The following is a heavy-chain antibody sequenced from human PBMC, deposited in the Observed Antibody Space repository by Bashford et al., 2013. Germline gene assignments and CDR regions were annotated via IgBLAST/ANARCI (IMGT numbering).Heavy chain of an antibody. D-gene: IGHD1-1*01. V-gene: IGHV1-18*04. Sequence: ASVKVSCTASGYTFTDYHVHWVRQAPGQGLEWMGWISAYNGNTNYAQKLQGRVTMTTDTSTSTAYMELRSLTSEDTAVYYCARGPNDAAYYSGMDVVGPRDHGHRLL. CDR1: GYTFTDYH. CDR3: ARGPNDAAYYSGMDV. J-gene: IGHJ6*02. CDR2: ISAYNGNT.